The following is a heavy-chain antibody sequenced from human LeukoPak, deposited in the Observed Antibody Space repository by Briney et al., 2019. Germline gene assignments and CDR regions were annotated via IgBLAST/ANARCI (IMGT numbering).Heavy chain of an antibody. CDR2: SYNSESS. Sequence: PSETLSLTCSVSGASIEIYYWSWIRQTPGKGLEWIGYSYNSESSNYNPSLKSRVSISVDTSKSQLSLQLSSVTAADTAVYYCARGVEDWTPNYYAMDVWGQGTTVTVSS. CDR3: ARGVEDWTPNYYAMDV. V-gene: IGHV4-59*12. J-gene: IGHJ6*02. D-gene: IGHD3/OR15-3a*01. CDR1: GASIEIYY.